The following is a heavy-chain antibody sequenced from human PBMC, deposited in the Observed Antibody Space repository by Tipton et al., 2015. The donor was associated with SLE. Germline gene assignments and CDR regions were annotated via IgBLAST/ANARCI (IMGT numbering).Heavy chain of an antibody. CDR2: ISSSSSYT. Sequence: SLRLSCAASGFTFSDYYMSWIRQAPGKGLEWVSYISSSSSYTNYADSVKGRFTISRDNAKNSLYLQMNSLRAEDTAVYYCARHSSSWSKHYFDYWGQGTLVTVSS. CDR1: GFTFSDYY. V-gene: IGHV3-11*06. D-gene: IGHD6-13*01. J-gene: IGHJ4*02. CDR3: ARHSSSWSKHYFDY.